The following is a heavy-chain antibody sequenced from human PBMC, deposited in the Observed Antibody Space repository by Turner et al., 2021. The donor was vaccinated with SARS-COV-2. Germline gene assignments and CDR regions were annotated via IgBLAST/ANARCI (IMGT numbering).Heavy chain of an antibody. J-gene: IGHJ4*02. Sequence: QVKLQESGPGLVKPSETLSLTCTVSGGSISSYYWSWIRQPPGKGLEWIGYIYDSGSTNYSPSLKSRVTISVDTSKNQFSLKLSSVTAADTAVYYCANMERDYWGQGTLVTVS. CDR3: ANMERDY. CDR1: GGSISSYY. CDR2: IYDSGST. V-gene: IGHV4-59*01. D-gene: IGHD3-10*01.